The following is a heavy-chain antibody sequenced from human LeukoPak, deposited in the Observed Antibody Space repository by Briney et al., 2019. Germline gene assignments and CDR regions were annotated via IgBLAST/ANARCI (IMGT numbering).Heavy chain of an antibody. CDR2: ISGNGGST. CDR1: GLSISTYGTFSAYT. Sequence: GGSLRLSCAASGLSISTYGTFSAYTMAWVRQAPGKGLEWVSGISGNGGSTYYADSVKGRFTVSRDNSKNSLYLQMNSLRAEDTAVYYCAKVPGVILVHPTDYWGQGTLVTVSS. V-gene: IGHV3-23*01. J-gene: IGHJ4*02. CDR3: AKVPGVILVHPTDY. D-gene: IGHD2-8*01.